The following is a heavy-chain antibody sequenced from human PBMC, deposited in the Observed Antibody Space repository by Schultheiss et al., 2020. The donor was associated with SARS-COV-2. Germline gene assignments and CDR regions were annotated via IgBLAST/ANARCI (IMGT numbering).Heavy chain of an antibody. J-gene: IGHJ5*02. CDR3: ARGTGNNWFDP. V-gene: IGHV4-4*02. CDR1: GGSISSSNW. Sequence: SETLSLTCAVSGGSISSSNWWSWVRQPPGKGLEWIGYIYYSGSTYYNPSLKSRFTISVDTSKNHFSLKLSSVTAADTAVYYCARGTGNNWFDPWGQGTLVTVSS. CDR2: IYYSGST.